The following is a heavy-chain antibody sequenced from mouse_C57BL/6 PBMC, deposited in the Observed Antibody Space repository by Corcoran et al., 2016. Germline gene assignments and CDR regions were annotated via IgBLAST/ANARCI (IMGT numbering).Heavy chain of an antibody. CDR1: GYTFTDYY. Sequence: QVQLKQSGAELVRPGASVKLSCKASGYTFTDYYINWVKQRPGQGLEWIARIYPGSGNTYYNEKFKGKATLTAEKSSSPAYRQLSSLTSEDSAVYFCARDYGSLVYGGQGTTLTVSS. CDR3: ARDYGSLVY. D-gene: IGHD1-1*01. J-gene: IGHJ2*01. CDR2: IYPGSGNT. V-gene: IGHV1-76*01.